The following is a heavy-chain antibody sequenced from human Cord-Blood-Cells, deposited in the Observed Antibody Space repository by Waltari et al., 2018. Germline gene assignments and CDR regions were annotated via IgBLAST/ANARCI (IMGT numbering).Heavy chain of an antibody. CDR3: ARPGLDAFDI. J-gene: IGHJ3*02. CDR2: MYSGGST. CDR1: GFTVSSHY. Sequence: EVQLVESGGGLIQPGGSLRLSCAASGFTVSSHYMSWVRQARGKGLEWVSVMYSGGSTYYAESVKGRFTISRDNSKNTLYLQMNSLRAEDTAVYYCARPGLDAFDIWGQGTMVTVSS. V-gene: IGHV3-53*01.